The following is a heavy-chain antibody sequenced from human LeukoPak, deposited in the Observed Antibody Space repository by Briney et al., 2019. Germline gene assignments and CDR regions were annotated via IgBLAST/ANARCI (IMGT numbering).Heavy chain of an antibody. J-gene: IGHJ6*03. D-gene: IGHD3-10*01. CDR2: ISSNGGST. CDR3: ARGADYYGSGSPSGDYYYMDV. CDR1: GFTFSSYA. Sequence: PGGSLRLSCAASGFTFSSYAMHWVRQAPGKGLEYVSAISSNGGSTYYANSVKGRSTISRDNSKNTLYLQMGSLRAEDMAVYYCARGADYYGSGSPSGDYYYMDVWGKGTTVTVSS. V-gene: IGHV3-64*01.